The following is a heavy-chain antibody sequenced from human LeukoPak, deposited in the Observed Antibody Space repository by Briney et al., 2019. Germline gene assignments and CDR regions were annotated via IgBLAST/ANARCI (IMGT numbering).Heavy chain of an antibody. J-gene: IGHJ5*02. V-gene: IGHV1-2*02. D-gene: IGHD4-17*01. CDR2: INPNSGGT. CDR3: ARTSYGRFLRIWFDP. CDR1: GYTFTGYY. Sequence: GASVKVSCKASGYTFTGYYMHWARQAPGQGLEWMGWINPNSGGTNYAQKFQGRVTMTRDTSISTAYMELSRLRSDDTAVYYCARTSYGRFLRIWFDPWGQGTLVTVSS.